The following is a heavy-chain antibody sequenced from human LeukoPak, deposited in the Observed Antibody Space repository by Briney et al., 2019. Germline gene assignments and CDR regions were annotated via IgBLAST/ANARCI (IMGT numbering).Heavy chain of an antibody. CDR1: GYTFTSYY. D-gene: IGHD4-17*01. CDR2: INPSGGSA. Sequence: GASVKVSCKASGYTFTSYYMHWVRQAPGQGLEWMGIINPSGGSASYAQKFQGRVTITADKSTSTAYMELSSLRSEDTAVYYCARERSADDYGVYYYYGMDVWGQGTTVTVSS. CDR3: ARERSADDYGVYYYYGMDV. V-gene: IGHV1-46*01. J-gene: IGHJ6*02.